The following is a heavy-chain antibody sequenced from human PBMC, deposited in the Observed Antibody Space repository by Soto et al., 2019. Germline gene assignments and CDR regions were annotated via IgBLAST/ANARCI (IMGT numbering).Heavy chain of an antibody. CDR1: GFSLSTSGMC. CDR2: IDWEDDK. J-gene: IGHJ3*02. D-gene: IGHD5-18*01. V-gene: IGHV2-70*11. CDR3: PRLPRGGRLDGYNFGEAFDI. Sequence: GSGPTLVNPTQTLTLTCTFSGFSLSTSGMCVSWIRQSPGKSLEWLARIDWEDDKYYSTSLKTRLTISKDTSKNQVVLSVTNMNPMGTAKYYCPRLPRGGRLDGYNFGEAFDIWGPGTVVTVSS.